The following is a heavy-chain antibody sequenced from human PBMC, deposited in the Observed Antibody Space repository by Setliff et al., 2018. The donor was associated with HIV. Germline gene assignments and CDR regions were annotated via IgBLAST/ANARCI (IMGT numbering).Heavy chain of an antibody. V-gene: IGHV4-59*01. Sequence: SETLSLTCTVSGGSISSDFWSWIRQPPGKGLEWIGYIYYTGSTNYNPSLKSRVTISVDTPKNQFSLKLISVTAADTAVYYCVRDGAGVTVAGLWNAFDIWGQGTMVTVSS. CDR2: IYYTGST. CDR3: VRDGAGVTVAGLWNAFDI. CDR1: GGSISSDF. D-gene: IGHD6-19*01. J-gene: IGHJ3*02.